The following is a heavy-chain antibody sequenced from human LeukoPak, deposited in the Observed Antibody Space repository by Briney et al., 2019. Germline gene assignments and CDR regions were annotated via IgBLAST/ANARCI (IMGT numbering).Heavy chain of an antibody. Sequence: GGSLILSCAASGFTVSSNYMSWVRQAPGKGLEWVSVIYSGGSTYYADSVKGRFTISRDNSKNTLYLQMNSLRAEDTAVYYCARAHSSGWYYFDYWGQGTLVTVSS. CDR3: ARAHSSGWYYFDY. CDR1: GFTVSSNY. D-gene: IGHD6-19*01. CDR2: IYSGGST. V-gene: IGHV3-66*01. J-gene: IGHJ4*02.